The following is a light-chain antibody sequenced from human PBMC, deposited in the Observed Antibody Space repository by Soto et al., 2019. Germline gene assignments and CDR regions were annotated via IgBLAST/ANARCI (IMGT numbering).Light chain of an antibody. CDR1: SSNIGAGYD. CDR2: GNS. Sequence: QSVLTQPPSVSGAPGQRVTISCTGSSSNIGAGYDVHWYQQLPGTAPKLLIYGNSNRTSGVPDRFSGSKSGTSASLAITGLQAEDQADYYCQSYDSSLNVFGGGTKLTVL. CDR3: QSYDSSLNV. J-gene: IGLJ2*01. V-gene: IGLV1-40*01.